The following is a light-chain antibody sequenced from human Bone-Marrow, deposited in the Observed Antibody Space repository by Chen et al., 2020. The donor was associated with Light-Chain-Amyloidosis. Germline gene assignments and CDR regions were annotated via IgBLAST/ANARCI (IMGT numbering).Light chain of an antibody. CDR3: SSYTSSSPYV. V-gene: IGLV2-14*03. CDR2: DVS. CDR1: SSDVGGYNY. Sequence: QSALTQPASVSGSPGQSITISCTGTSSDVGGYNYVSWYQQHPAKAPTLMIYDVSNRPSGVSNRFSGSKSGNTASLTISGLQADDEADYYCSSYTSSSPYVFGTGTKVTVL. J-gene: IGLJ1*01.